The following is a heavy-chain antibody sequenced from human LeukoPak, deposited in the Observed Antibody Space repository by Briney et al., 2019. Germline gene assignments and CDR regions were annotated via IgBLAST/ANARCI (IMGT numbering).Heavy chain of an antibody. J-gene: IGHJ3*02. CDR2: ISPYNGNT. CDR1: GYTFNKYG. D-gene: IGHD3-16*01. V-gene: IGHV1-18*01. CDR3: ARQSYYDGRGDDAFDI. Sequence: GASVKVSCKASGYTFNKYGISWVRQVPGQGLEWMGWISPYNGNTKFAQQFQGRVTVTTETSTSTAYMELRSLRSDDTAVYYCARQSYYDGRGDDAFDIWGQGTMVTVSS.